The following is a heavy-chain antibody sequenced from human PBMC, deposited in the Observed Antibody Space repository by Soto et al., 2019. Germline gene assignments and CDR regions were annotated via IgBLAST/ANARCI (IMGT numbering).Heavy chain of an antibody. D-gene: IGHD2-15*01. V-gene: IGHV3-64D*06. CDR2: NSTNHVSI. J-gene: IGHJ4*02. CDR1: GFTFSNFD. CDR3: VEDRCYDL. Sequence: GGSLRLSCSVFGFTFSNFDMHCFRQAPVMGLEYVSSNSTNHVSIYCAKCVRGGLTLSSAKSKSTQYLQKSSLRPEETAGYYCVEDRCYDLWRQGTMVTVS.